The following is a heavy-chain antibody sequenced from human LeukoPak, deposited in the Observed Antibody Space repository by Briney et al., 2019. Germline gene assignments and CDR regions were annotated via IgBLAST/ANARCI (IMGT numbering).Heavy chain of an antibody. V-gene: IGHV7-4-1*02. CDR2: INTNTGNP. D-gene: IGHD2-2*01. J-gene: IGHJ4*02. CDR1: GYTFTNYY. Sequence: ASVKVSCKASGYTFTNYYMHWVRQAPGQGLEWMGWINTNTGNPTYAQGFTGRFVFSLDTSVNTAYLQISSLKTEDTAVYYCAKVQGYCSETSCYPDYWGQGTLVTVSS. CDR3: AKVQGYCSETSCYPDY.